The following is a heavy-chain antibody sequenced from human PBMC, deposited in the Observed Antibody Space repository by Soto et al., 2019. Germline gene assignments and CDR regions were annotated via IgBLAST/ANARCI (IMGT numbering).Heavy chain of an antibody. CDR3: GRDRGSWSGYYYYYPGMDV. D-gene: IGHD3-3*01. Sequence: PSPTXALAWTASVVSMIIYYFGWVRHPPGKGVEWIGYIYYSRSTNYNPSLKSRVTISVDTSKNQFSLKLSSVTAADTAVYYCGRDRGSWSGYYYYYPGMDVWGQATTVTVSS. J-gene: IGHJ6*01. CDR1: VVSMIIYY. V-gene: IGHV4-59*01. CDR2: IYYSRST.